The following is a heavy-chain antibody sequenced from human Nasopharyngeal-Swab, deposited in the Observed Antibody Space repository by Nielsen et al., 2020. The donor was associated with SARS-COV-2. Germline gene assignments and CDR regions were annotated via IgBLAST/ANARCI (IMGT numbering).Heavy chain of an antibody. CDR1: GFTFSSYS. V-gene: IGHV3-74*01. CDR2: INSDGSST. Sequence: GGSLRLSCAASGFTFSSYSMNWVRQAPGKGLVWVSRINSDGSSTSYADSVKGRFTISRDNAKNTLYLQMNSLRAEDTAVYYCARYFPRPLDFWNHLSVSHLLYYYGMDVWGQGTTVTVSS. J-gene: IGHJ6*02. CDR3: ARYFPRPLDFWNHLSVSHLLYYYGMDV. D-gene: IGHD3-3*01.